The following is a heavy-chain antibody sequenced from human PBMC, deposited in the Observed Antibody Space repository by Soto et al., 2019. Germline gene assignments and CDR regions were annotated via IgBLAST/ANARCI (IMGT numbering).Heavy chain of an antibody. CDR3: ARVRKEIEQQQLVLFSYYYVMDF. CDR2: ISSSSSCI. V-gene: IGHV3-21*01. Sequence: PGGSLRLSCAASGFTFSSYSMNWVRQAPGKGLEWVSSISSSSSCIYYADSVKGRFTISRDNAKNSLYLQMNSLRAEDTAVYYCARVRKEIEQQQLVLFSYYYVMDFRGQGSTVTGSS. J-gene: IGHJ6*02. CDR1: GFTFSSYS. D-gene: IGHD6-13*01.